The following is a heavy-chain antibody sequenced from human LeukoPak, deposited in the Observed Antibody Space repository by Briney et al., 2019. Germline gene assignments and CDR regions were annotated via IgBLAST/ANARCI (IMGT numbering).Heavy chain of an antibody. CDR3: ARGLQETLAWLKALSAFDI. Sequence: ASVKVSCKASGYTFTSYGISWVRQAPGQGLEWMGWISAYNGNTNYAQKLQGRVTMITDTSTSTGYMELRSLRSDDTAVYYCARGLQETLAWLKALSAFDIWGQGTMVTVSS. CDR1: GYTFTSYG. J-gene: IGHJ3*02. V-gene: IGHV1-18*01. D-gene: IGHD5-24*01. CDR2: ISAYNGNT.